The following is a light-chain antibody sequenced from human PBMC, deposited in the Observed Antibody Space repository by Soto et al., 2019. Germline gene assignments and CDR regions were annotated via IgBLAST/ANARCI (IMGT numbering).Light chain of an antibody. Sequence: EIVLTQSPGTLSVSPGDRVTLSCRASQSFSSTYLAWYQQKPGQAPRLLIYGASSRATGIPDRFSGGGSGTDFSLTITRLDPEDFAVYYCQQYSTSPITFGQGTRLEIK. CDR1: QSFSSTY. V-gene: IGKV3-20*01. CDR3: QQYSTSPIT. J-gene: IGKJ5*01. CDR2: GAS.